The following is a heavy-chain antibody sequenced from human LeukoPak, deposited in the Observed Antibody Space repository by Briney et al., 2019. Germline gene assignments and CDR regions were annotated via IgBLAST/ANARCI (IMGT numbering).Heavy chain of an antibody. CDR3: ARDQYDSSGYYYNY. V-gene: IGHV1-18*01. J-gene: IGHJ4*02. CDR2: ISAYNGNT. D-gene: IGHD3-22*01. CDR1: GYTFTSYG. Sequence: ASVKVSCKASGYTFTSYGISWVRQAPGQGLEWMGWISAYNGNTNYAQKLQGRVTMTTDTSTSTAYMVLRSLRSDDTAVYYCARDQYDSSGYYYNYWGQGTLVTVSS.